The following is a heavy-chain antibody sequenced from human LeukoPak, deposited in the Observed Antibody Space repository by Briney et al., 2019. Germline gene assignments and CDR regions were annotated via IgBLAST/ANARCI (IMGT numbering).Heavy chain of an antibody. Sequence: SGTLSLTCAVSGASISSSNWWSWVRQPPGKGLEWIGEIYHSGSTYYNPSLKSRVTISVDTSKNQFSLKLSSVTAADTAVYYCARDGLSDSSGYVFDYWGQGTLVTVSP. CDR3: ARDGLSDSSGYVFDY. CDR2: IYHSGST. CDR1: GASISSSNW. D-gene: IGHD3-22*01. J-gene: IGHJ4*02. V-gene: IGHV4-4*02.